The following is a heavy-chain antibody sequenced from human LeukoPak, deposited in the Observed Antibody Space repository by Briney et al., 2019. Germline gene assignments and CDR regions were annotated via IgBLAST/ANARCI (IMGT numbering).Heavy chain of an antibody. Sequence: SQTLSLTCTVSGGSISSGDYYWSWIRQPPGKGLEWIGEINHSGSTNYNPSLKSRVTISVDTSKNQFSLKLSSVTAADTAVYYCARAWGLYSSSYYYWGQGTLVTVSS. V-gene: IGHV4-30-4*08. CDR2: INHSGST. CDR1: GGSISSGDYY. CDR3: ARAWGLYSSSYYY. J-gene: IGHJ4*02. D-gene: IGHD6-13*01.